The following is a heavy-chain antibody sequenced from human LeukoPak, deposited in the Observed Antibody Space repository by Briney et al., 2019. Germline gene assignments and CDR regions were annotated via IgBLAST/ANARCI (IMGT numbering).Heavy chain of an antibody. J-gene: IGHJ6*02. CDR3: AREEFPVVGYYGMDV. Sequence: GASVKVSCKASGGTFSSYAISWVRQAPGQGLEWMGWINTNTGTPTYGQGFTGRFVFSLDTSVSAAYLQISNLKPEDTAVYFCAREEFPVVGYYGMDVWGQGTTVTVSS. CDR1: GGTFSSYA. D-gene: IGHD2-21*01. CDR2: INTNTGTP. V-gene: IGHV7-4-1*02.